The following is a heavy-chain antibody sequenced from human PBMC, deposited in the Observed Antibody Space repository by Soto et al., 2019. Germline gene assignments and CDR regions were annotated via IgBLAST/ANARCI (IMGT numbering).Heavy chain of an antibody. CDR1: GFSLSNDQMA. D-gene: IGHD1-26*01. CDR3: VRMVRLVGATFYVDS. Sequence: QVTLKQSGPVLVKPTETLTMTCTVSGFSLSNDQMAVSWIRQHPGKALEGLAHIFSNDEKAYSKSLRSRLTISTDTSKCQVFLTVTNMDPVDTATYYCVRMVRLVGATFYVDSWGQGTLVTVSS. J-gene: IGHJ4*02. CDR2: IFSNDEK. V-gene: IGHV2-26*01.